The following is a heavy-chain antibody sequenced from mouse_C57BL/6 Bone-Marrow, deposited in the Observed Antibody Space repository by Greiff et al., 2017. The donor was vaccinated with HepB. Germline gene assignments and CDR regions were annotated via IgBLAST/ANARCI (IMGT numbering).Heavy chain of an antibody. CDR1: GYTFTDYY. V-gene: IGHV1-75*01. J-gene: IGHJ1*03. Sequence: QVQLQQSGPELVKPGASVKISCKASGYTFTDYYINWVKQRPGQGLEWIGWIFPGSGSTYYNEKFKGKATLTVDQSSSTAYMLLSSLTSEDSAVYFCAIEVYYGSSYGYFDVWGTGTTVTVSS. D-gene: IGHD1-1*01. CDR3: AIEVYYGSSYGYFDV. CDR2: IFPGSGST.